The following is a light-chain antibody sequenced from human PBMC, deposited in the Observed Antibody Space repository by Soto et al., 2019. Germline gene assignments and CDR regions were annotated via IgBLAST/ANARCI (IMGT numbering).Light chain of an antibody. V-gene: IGKV1-39*01. J-gene: IGKJ1*01. Sequence: DIQMTQSPSSLSASVGDRVTITCRASQSISISLNWYQQKPGKAPELLIYAASSLQSGVPSRFSGSGSGTDFTLTISSLQPEDFATYYCQQSYSALVAFGQGTKVDI. CDR3: QQSYSALVA. CDR1: QSISIS. CDR2: AAS.